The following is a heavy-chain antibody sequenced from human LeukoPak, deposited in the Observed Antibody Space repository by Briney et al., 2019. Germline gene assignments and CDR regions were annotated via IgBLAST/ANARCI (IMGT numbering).Heavy chain of an antibody. CDR1: GFTFSSYA. CDR2: ISGSGGST. D-gene: IGHD6-13*01. V-gene: IGHV3-23*01. Sequence: GGSLRLSCAASGFTFSSYAMSWVRQAPGKGLEWVLAISGSGGSTYYADSVKGRFTISRDNSKNTLYLQMNSLRAEDTAVYYCAKDQGSGPAAGTYFFADAFDIWGQGTMVTVSS. CDR3: AKDQGSGPAAGTYFFADAFDI. J-gene: IGHJ3*02.